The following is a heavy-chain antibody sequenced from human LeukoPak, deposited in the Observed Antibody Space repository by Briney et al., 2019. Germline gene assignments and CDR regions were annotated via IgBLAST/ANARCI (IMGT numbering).Heavy chain of an antibody. D-gene: IGHD3-3*01. CDR3: ARHYDSDAFDI. CDR2: ISSSSDTI. V-gene: IGHV3-48*04. J-gene: IGHJ3*02. CDR1: GFTFGTYP. Sequence: GGSLRLSCAASGFTFGTYPINWVRQAPGRGLEWISYISSSSDTIYYADSVKGRFTISRDNAKNSLYLQMNSLRAEDTAVYYCARHYDSDAFDIWGQGTMVTVSS.